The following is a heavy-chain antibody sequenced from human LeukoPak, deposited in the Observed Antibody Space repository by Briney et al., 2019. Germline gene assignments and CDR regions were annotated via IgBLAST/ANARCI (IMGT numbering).Heavy chain of an antibody. Sequence: GGSLGLSCAASGFTFSSYAMSWVRQAPGKGLECVSGISGSGGSTHYADSVRGRFTISRDNSKNTLYLQMNSLRAENTAVYYCAKHPPSTRHYYYYMDVWGKGTTVTVSS. CDR3: AKHPPSTRHYYYYMDV. J-gene: IGHJ6*03. V-gene: IGHV3-23*01. D-gene: IGHD5/OR15-5a*01. CDR1: GFTFSSYA. CDR2: ISGSGGST.